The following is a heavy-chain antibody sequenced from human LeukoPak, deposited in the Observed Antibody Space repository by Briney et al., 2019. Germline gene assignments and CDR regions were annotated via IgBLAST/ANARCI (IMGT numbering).Heavy chain of an antibody. Sequence: YTFXTFWIGWVRQMPGXGXXWMGIIYPGDSDTXYSPSFQGQVTISAEXSIXXAYLQWSSLEAADTAMYYLXXXXXXXXSXYDYXGXXXXVTVS. CDR1: YTFXTFW. CDR2: IYPGDSDT. J-gene: IGHJ4*01. V-gene: IGHV5-51*01. CDR3: XXXXXXXXSXYDY.